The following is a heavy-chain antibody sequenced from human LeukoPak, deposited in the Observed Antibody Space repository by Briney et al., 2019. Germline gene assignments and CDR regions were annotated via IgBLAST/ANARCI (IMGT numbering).Heavy chain of an antibody. Sequence: GGSLRLSCAASGFTFSSYGMTWVRQAPGKGLEWVSVISGSGVTTYYADSVKGRFTISRDNSKNTLCLQMNSLRAEDTAVYYCAKVVSGGNCYQSDYWGQGTLVTVSS. CDR3: AKVVSGGNCYQSDY. J-gene: IGHJ4*02. CDR1: GFTFSSYG. D-gene: IGHD2-15*01. CDR2: ISGSGVTT. V-gene: IGHV3-23*01.